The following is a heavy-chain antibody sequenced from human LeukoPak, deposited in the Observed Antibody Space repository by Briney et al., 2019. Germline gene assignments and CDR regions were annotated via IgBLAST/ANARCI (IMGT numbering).Heavy chain of an antibody. V-gene: IGHV4-61*08. D-gene: IGHD3-16*02. CDR3: AREGSRLGELSY. CDR1: GGSISSGGYY. J-gene: IGHJ4*02. CDR2: IYHSGST. Sequence: SETLSLTCTVSGGSISSGGYYWSWIRQPPGKGLEWIGYIYHSGSTYYNPSLKSRVTISVDTSKNQFSLKLSSVTAADTAVYYCAREGSRLGELSYWGQGTLVTVSS.